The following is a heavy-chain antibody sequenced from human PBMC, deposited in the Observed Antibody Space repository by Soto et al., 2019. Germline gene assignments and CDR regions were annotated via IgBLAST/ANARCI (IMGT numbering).Heavy chain of an antibody. CDR3: AKGVHDSYGHYFDY. CDR2: ISGSGGST. CDR1: GSTFSSYA. J-gene: IGHJ4*02. V-gene: IGHV3-23*01. Sequence: GGSLRLSCAASGSTFSSYAMSWVRQAPGKGLEWVSAISGSGGSTYYADSVKGRFTISRDNSKNTLYLQMNSLRAEDTAVYYCAKGVHDSYGHYFDYWGQGTLVTVSS. D-gene: IGHD5-18*01.